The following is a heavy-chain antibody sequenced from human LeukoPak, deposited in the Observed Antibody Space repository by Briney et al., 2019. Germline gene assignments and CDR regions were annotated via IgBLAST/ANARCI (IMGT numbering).Heavy chain of an antibody. CDR1: GYTFTSYY. J-gene: IGHJ4*02. CDR2: IIPILGIA. D-gene: IGHD2-2*02. V-gene: IGHV1-69*04. Sequence: ASVKVSCKASGYTFTSYYMHWVRQAPGQGLEWMGRIIPILGIANYAQKFQGRVTITADKSTSTAYMELSSLRSEDTAVYYCARDHVVPAAIGIPFDYWGQGTLVTVSS. CDR3: ARDHVVPAAIGIPFDY.